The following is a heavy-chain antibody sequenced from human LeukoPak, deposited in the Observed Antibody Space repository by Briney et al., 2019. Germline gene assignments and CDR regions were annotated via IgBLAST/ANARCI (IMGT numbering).Heavy chain of an antibody. CDR2: IYHSGST. D-gene: IGHD4-17*01. V-gene: IGHV4-30-2*01. Sequence: PSETLSLTCAASGGSIISGGYSWSWIRQPPGKGLEWIGYIYHSGSTYYNPSLKSRVTMSLDRSKNQFSLKLSSVTAADTAVYYCARNDGWAFHIWGQGTMVTVSS. CDR1: GGSIISGGYS. CDR3: ARNDGWAFHI. J-gene: IGHJ3*02.